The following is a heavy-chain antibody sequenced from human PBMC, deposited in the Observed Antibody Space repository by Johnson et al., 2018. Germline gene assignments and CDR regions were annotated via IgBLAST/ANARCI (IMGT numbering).Heavy chain of an antibody. CDR2: ISSDGRYR. V-gene: IGHV3-30*19. CDR3: VRGKTFGGLKRGY. J-gene: IGHJ4*02. Sequence: QVQLVESGGGVVQPGKSLRLACSASGFIFSDYGMDWVRQAPGKGLDWLAVISSDGRYRNYVDSVKGRFTISRDNSKNTLYLQMNSLRPEDTAVYYCVRGKTFGGLKRGYWGQGTQVTVSS. CDR1: GFIFSDYG. D-gene: IGHD3-16*01.